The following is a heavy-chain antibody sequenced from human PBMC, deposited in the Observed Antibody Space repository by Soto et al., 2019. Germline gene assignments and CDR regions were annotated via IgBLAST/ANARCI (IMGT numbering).Heavy chain of an antibody. CDR1: GFTFSNYI. Sequence: SLRLSCAASGFTFSNYILHWVRQAPGKGLEWVAVISYDGSNKYYADSVKGRFTISRDNSKNTLYLQMNSLRAEGTAVYYCARDQPSIHWGQGTLVTVSS. CDR3: ARDQPSIH. CDR2: ISYDGSNK. J-gene: IGHJ4*02. V-gene: IGHV3-30-3*01. D-gene: IGHD6-6*01.